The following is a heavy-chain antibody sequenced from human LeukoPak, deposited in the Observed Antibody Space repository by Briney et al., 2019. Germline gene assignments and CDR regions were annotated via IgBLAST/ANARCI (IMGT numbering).Heavy chain of an antibody. V-gene: IGHV3-11*01. CDR1: GFTFSDYY. D-gene: IGHD3-22*01. CDR2: ISSSGSTI. Sequence: PGGSLRLSCAASGFTFSDYYMSWIRQAPGKGLEWVSYISSSGSTIYYADSVKGRFTISRDNAKNSLYLQINSLRAEDTAVYYCASGYYDSSGAPWGAFDIWGQGTMVTVSS. J-gene: IGHJ3*02. CDR3: ASGYYDSSGAPWGAFDI.